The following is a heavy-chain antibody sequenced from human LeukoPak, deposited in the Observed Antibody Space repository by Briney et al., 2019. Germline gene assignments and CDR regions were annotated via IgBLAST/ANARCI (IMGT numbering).Heavy chain of an antibody. CDR2: INHSGST. CDR3: ARALPSSCSSTSCYTPSHFDY. Sequence: SETLSLTCAVYGGSFSGYYWSWIRQPPGKGLEWIGEINHSGSTNYNPSLKSRVTISVDTSKNQFSLKLSSVTAADTAVYYCARALPSSCSSTSCYTPSHFDYWGQGTLVTVSS. D-gene: IGHD2-2*02. CDR1: GGSFSGYY. V-gene: IGHV4-34*01. J-gene: IGHJ4*02.